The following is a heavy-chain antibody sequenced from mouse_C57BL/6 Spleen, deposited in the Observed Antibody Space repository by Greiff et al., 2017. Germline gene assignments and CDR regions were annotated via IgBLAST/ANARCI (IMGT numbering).Heavy chain of an antibody. D-gene: IGHD2-14*01. Sequence: VQLQQSGPELVKPGASVKISCKASGYAFSSTWMNWVKQRPGKGLVWIGRIYPGDGDTNYNGKFKGKATLTADKSSSTAYMQLSSLTSEDSAVYFCARKGTAMDYWGQGTSVTVSS. CDR1: GYAFSSTW. V-gene: IGHV1-82*01. J-gene: IGHJ4*01. CDR2: IYPGDGDT. CDR3: ARKGTAMDY.